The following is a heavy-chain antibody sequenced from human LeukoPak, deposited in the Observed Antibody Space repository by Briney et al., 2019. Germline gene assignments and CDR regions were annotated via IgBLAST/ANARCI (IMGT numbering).Heavy chain of an antibody. CDR2: ITASGGST. Sequence: QPGGSLRLSCASSGFTFNNYAMTWVRQAPGKGLEWVSSITASGGSTYCADSVKGRFTISRDNSKNTLYLQVSSLRAEDTAVYYCARDYPTSGIVTIFDYWGQGTLVTVSS. CDR3: ARDYPTSGIVTIFDY. V-gene: IGHV3-23*01. D-gene: IGHD1-1*01. J-gene: IGHJ4*02. CDR1: GFTFNNYA.